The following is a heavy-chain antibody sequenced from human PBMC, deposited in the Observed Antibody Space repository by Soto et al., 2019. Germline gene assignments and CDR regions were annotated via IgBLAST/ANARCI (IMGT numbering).Heavy chain of an antibody. CDR1: GFSLSTSGLG. CDR3: AHSPAPRVYFQH. V-gene: IGHV2-5*02. CDR2: IFWDDDK. Sequence: SGPTLVNPTQTLTLTCTFSGFSLSTSGLGVGWIRQPPGKALEWLALIFWDDDKRYSPSLKSRLTITKETSRNQVVLTMTNVDPEDTATYFCAHSPAPRVYFQHWGEGTLVTVSS. J-gene: IGHJ1*01. D-gene: IGHD3-10*01.